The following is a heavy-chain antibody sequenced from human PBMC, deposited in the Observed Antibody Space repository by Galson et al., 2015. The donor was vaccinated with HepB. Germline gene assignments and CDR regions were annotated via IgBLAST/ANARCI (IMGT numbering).Heavy chain of an antibody. J-gene: IGHJ6*02. V-gene: IGHV4-59*01. Sequence: ESLSLTCTVSGGSISSYYWSWIRQPPGKGLEWIGYIYYSGSTNYNPSLKSRVTISVDTSKNQFSLKLSSVTAADTAVYYCARASRDYYYGMDVWGQGTTVTVSS. CDR2: IYYSGST. CDR1: GGSISSYY. CDR3: ARASRDYYYGMDV.